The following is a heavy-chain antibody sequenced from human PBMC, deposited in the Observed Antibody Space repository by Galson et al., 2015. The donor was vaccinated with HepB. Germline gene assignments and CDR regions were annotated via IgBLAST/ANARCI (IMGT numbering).Heavy chain of an antibody. CDR1: GGTFSSYA. J-gene: IGHJ3*02. Sequence: SVKVSCKASGGTFSSYAISWVRQAPGQGLEWMGGIIPIFGTANYAQKFQGRVTITADESTSTAHMELSSLRSEDTAVYYCAREGGSLTAFDIWGQGTMVTVSS. D-gene: IGHD3-10*01. CDR2: IIPIFGTA. CDR3: AREGGSLTAFDI. V-gene: IGHV1-69*13.